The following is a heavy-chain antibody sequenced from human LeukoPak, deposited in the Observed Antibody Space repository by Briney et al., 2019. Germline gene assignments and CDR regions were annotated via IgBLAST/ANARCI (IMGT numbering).Heavy chain of an antibody. V-gene: IGHV3-23*01. J-gene: IGHJ4*02. CDR2: ISGSGGST. CDR1: GFTFSSYA. D-gene: IGHD6-13*01. Sequence: GGSLRLSCAASGFTFSSYAMSWVRQAPGKGLEWVSAISGSGGSTYYADSVKGRFTISRDNSKNTLYLQINSLRAEDTAVYYCAKDSIKYSSSWSLDYWGQGTLVTVSS. CDR3: AKDSIKYSSSWSLDY.